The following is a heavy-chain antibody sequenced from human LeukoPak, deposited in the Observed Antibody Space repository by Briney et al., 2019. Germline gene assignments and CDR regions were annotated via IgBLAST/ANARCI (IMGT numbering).Heavy chain of an antibody. CDR2: MNPNSGNT. D-gene: IGHD6-19*01. J-gene: IGHJ5*02. CDR1: GYTFTSYD. Sequence: GASVKVSCKASGYTFTSYDINWVRQATGQGLEWMGWMNPNSGNTGYAQKFQGRVTMTRNTSISTAYMELSSLRSEDTAAYYCAGMSSGEDWFDPWGQGTLVTVSS. V-gene: IGHV1-8*01. CDR3: AGMSSGEDWFDP.